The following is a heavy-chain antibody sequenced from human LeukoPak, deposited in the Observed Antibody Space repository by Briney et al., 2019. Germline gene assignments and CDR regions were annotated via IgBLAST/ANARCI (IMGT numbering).Heavy chain of an antibody. CDR3: ARTYGDYRFDF. J-gene: IGHJ4*02. D-gene: IGHD4-17*01. CDR1: GGSISSSSYY. Sequence: SETLSLTCTVSGGSISSSSYYWGWIRQPPGKGLEWIGSIYYSGSTYYNPSLKSRVTISVDTSKNQFSLKLSSVTAADTAVYYCARTYGDYRFDFWGQGALVTVSS. V-gene: IGHV4-39*07. CDR2: IYYSGST.